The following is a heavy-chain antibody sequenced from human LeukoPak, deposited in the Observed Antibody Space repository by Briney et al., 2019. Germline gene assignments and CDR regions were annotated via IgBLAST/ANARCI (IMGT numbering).Heavy chain of an antibody. CDR1: GYTFTDYW. CDR2: VHPGDSNI. CDR3: ARSPFYDFRTGSWFDP. Sequence: GESLKISCKGSGYTFTDYWIVWVRQMPGKGLEWMGIVHPGDSNIRCSPSFQGQVTISADTPISTAYLQWSSLKASDTAIYYCARSPFYDFRTGSWFDPWGQGTLVTVSS. D-gene: IGHD3-3*01. J-gene: IGHJ5*02. V-gene: IGHV5-51*04.